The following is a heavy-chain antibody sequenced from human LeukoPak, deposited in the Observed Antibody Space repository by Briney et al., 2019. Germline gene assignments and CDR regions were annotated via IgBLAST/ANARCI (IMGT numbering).Heavy chain of an antibody. CDR1: GYTFTSYG. CDR2: ISAYNGNT. V-gene: IGHV1-18*01. CDR3: ARDTLSSDFDY. Sequence: GASVKVSCKASGYTFTSYGISWVRQAPGQGLEWMGWISAYNGNTNYAQKFQGRVTMTRDTSISTAYMELSRLRSDDTAVYYCARDTLSSDFDYWGQGTLVTVSS. D-gene: IGHD2-15*01. J-gene: IGHJ4*02.